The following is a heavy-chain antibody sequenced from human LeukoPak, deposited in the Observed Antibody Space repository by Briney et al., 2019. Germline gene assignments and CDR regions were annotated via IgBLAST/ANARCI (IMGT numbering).Heavy chain of an antibody. CDR3: AKDLKTTVANFDY. CDR2: ISGSGGST. D-gene: IGHD5-12*01. V-gene: IGHV3-23*01. J-gene: IGHJ4*02. CDR1: GFTFSSYA. Sequence: GGSLRLSCAASGFTFSSYAMTWVRQAPGKGLEWVSGISGSGGSTYYADSVKGRFTISRDNSKNTLYLQMNSLRAEDTAVYYCAKDLKTTVANFDYWGQGTLVTVSS.